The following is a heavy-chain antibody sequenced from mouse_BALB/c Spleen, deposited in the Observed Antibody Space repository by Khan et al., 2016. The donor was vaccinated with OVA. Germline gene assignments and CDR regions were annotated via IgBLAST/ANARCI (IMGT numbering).Heavy chain of an antibody. CDR3: ARGGGNYRFAY. CDR1: GYTFTDFS. J-gene: IGHJ3*01. Sequence: QIQLVQSGAELVRPGVTVKISCKGSGYTFTDFSMHWVKQSHAKSLEWIGVISTYYGDSIYNQKFKGKATMTVDTSSSTAYMEIASLTSEDSAIYCGARGGGNYRFAYWGQGTLVTVSA. CDR2: ISTYYGDS. D-gene: IGHD2-1*01. V-gene: IGHV1S137*01.